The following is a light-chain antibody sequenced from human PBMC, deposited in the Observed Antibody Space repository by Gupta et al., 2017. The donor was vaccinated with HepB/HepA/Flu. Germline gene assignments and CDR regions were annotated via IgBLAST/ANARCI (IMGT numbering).Light chain of an antibody. Sequence: QPVLTQPPSGSGSPGQRYPIPCSGSSSNVGRDNVYWYRQLPGTAPKLLIYNDDRRPPGVPDRCSGSKSGTSASLAISGLRSEDEADYYCAAWDNSLSAYVFGTGTWVTVL. J-gene: IGLJ1*01. CDR3: AAWDNSLSAYV. V-gene: IGLV1-47*02. CDR2: NDD. CDR1: SSNVGRDN.